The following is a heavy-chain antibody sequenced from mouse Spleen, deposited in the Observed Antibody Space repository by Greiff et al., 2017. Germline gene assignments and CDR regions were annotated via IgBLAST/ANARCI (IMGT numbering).Heavy chain of an antibody. CDR2: IWGDGST. CDR3: ARFRDYYAMDY. J-gene: IGHJ4*01. CDR1: GFSLTGYG. V-gene: IGHV2-6-7*01. Sequence: VKVVESGPGLVAPSQTLSITCTVSGFSLTGYGVNWVRQPPGKGLEWLGMIWGDGSTDYNSALKSRLSISKDNSKSQVFLKMNSLQTDDTARYYCARFRDYYAMDYWGQGTSVTVSS.